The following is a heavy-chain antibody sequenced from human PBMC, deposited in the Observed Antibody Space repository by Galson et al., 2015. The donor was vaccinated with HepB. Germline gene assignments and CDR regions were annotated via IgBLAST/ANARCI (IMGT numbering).Heavy chain of an antibody. Sequence: SETLSLTCTVSGGSISSYYWSWIRQPAGKGLEWIGHIYTSGSTNYNPSLKSRVTMSVDTSKNQFSLKLTSVTAADTAVFYCARAANDYGDYGLFLIDAYYFDYWGQGTLVTVSS. J-gene: IGHJ4*02. D-gene: IGHD4-17*01. CDR2: IYTSGST. V-gene: IGHV4-4*07. CDR1: GGSISSYY. CDR3: ARAANDYGDYGLFLIDAYYFDY.